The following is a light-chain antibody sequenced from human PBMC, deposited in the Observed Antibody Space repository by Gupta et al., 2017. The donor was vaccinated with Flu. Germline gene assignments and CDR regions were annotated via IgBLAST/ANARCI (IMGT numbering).Light chain of an antibody. V-gene: IGKV4-1*01. CDR2: WAS. J-gene: IGKJ2*01. CDR1: YNLLYSPNNRNY. Sequence: EIVMTQSPDSLAVSLGERATINCRSSYNLLYSPNNRNYLAWYQQKPGQPPKLLFYWASTRESGVPERFSGSGSVADCTLTINNLQAEDVAVYYCQQYYIAPYTFGRG. CDR3: QQYYIAPYT.